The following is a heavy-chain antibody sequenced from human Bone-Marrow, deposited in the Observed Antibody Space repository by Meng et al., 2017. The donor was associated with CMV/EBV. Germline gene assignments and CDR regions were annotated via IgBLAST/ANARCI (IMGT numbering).Heavy chain of an antibody. CDR3: AKSVDLWSGYLDY. CDR2: IRYDGSNK. J-gene: IGHJ4*02. V-gene: IGHV3-30*02. D-gene: IGHD3-3*01. Sequence: GESLKISCAASGFTFSSYGMHWVRQAPGKGLEWVAFIRYDGSNKYYADSVKGRFTISRDDSKSTLYLHMSSPRAEDTAVYYCAKSVDLWSGYLDYWGQGALVTVSS. CDR1: GFTFSSYG.